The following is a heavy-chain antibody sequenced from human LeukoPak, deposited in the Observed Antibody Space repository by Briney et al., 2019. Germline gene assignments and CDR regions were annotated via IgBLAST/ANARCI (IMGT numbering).Heavy chain of an antibody. CDR1: GFTFSSYW. Sequence: GGSMRLSCAASGFTFSSYWMSWVRQAPGKGLEWVANIKQDGSAKYYMDSVKGRFTISRDSAKNSLYLQMNSLRAEDTAVYYCAKIYCTSTDCYYDYWGQGTLVTVSS. CDR2: IKQDGSAK. J-gene: IGHJ4*02. CDR3: AKIYCTSTDCYYDY. V-gene: IGHV3-7*01. D-gene: IGHD2-2*01.